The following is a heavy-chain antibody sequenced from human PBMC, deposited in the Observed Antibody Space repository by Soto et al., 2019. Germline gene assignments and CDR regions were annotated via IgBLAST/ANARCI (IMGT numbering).Heavy chain of an antibody. CDR3: TKRRHVLRFLEWSSGMEV. CDR2: ISDDGSNK. D-gene: IGHD3-3*01. Sequence: GGSLRLSCAASGFTFSNYGMHWVRQAPGKGLEWVAFISDDGSNKYYADSMKGRFTMSRDNSKSTLYLQMNSLRVEDTAVYYCTKRRHVLRFLEWSSGMEVWGQGTTVTVSS. V-gene: IGHV3-30*18. CDR1: GFTFSNYG. J-gene: IGHJ6*02.